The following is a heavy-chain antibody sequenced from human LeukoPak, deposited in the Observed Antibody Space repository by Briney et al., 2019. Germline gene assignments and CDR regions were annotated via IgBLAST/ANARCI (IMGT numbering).Heavy chain of an antibody. CDR1: GYSFTSYW. Sequence: GESLKISCKGSGYSFTSYWIGWVRQMPGKGLEWMGIIYPGDSDTRYSPSFQGQVTISADKSISTAYLQWSSLKASDTAMYYCSRCPGCIAARRGGAFDIWGQGTMVTVSS. J-gene: IGHJ3*02. CDR2: IYPGDSDT. D-gene: IGHD6-6*01. CDR3: SRCPGCIAARRGGAFDI. V-gene: IGHV5-51*01.